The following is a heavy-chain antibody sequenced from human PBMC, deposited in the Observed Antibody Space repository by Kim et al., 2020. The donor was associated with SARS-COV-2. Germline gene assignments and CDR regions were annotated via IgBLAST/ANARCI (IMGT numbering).Heavy chain of an antibody. CDR1: GYTFTSYA. V-gene: IGHV7-4-1*02. CDR3: ARGVYSSSFGTGTLNDY. Sequence: ASVKVSCKASGYTFTSYAMTWVRQAPGQGLEWMGWINTNTGNPTYAQGFTGRFVFSLDTSVSTAYLQISSLKAEDTAVYYCARGVYSSSFGTGTLNDYWGQGTLVTVSS. J-gene: IGHJ4*02. D-gene: IGHD6-13*01. CDR2: INTNTGNP.